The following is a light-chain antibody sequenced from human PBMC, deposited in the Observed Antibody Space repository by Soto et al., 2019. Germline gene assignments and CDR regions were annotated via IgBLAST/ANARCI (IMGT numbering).Light chain of an antibody. CDR3: QQFKDHPHT. V-gene: IGKV1D-13*01. Sequence: AIQLTQSPSSLSASVGDRVTVTCPASQGISSALAWYQQKPGKTPNLLIYDASSLESGVPSRFSGSGSGTYFTLTISSLQPEDFATYYCQQFKDHPHTFGQGTKLEIK. CDR2: DAS. CDR1: QGISSA. J-gene: IGKJ2*01.